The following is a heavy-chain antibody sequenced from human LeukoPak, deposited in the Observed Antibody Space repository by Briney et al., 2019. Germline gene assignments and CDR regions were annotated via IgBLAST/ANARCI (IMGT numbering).Heavy chain of an antibody. V-gene: IGHV3-30-3*01. D-gene: IGHD6-19*01. Sequence: GRSLRLSCAASGFTFSSYAMHWVRQAPGKGLEWVAVISYDGSNKYYADSVKGRFTISRDNSKNTLHLQMNSLRAEDTAVYYCYTYSSGWYVDYWGQGTLVTVSS. J-gene: IGHJ4*02. CDR2: ISYDGSNK. CDR1: GFTFSSYA. CDR3: YTYSSGWYVDY.